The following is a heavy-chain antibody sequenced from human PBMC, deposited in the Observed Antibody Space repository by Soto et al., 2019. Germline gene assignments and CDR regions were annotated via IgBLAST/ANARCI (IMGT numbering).Heavy chain of an antibody. CDR3: ARESRGETIFGVVIRSVYYYYYMDV. Sequence: GGSLRLSCAASGFTFSDYYMSWIRQAPGKGLEWVSYISSSGSTIYYADSVKGRFTISRDNAKNSLYLQMNSLRAEDTAVYYCARESRGETIFGVVIRSVYYYYYMDVWGKGTTVTVSS. D-gene: IGHD3-3*01. CDR2: ISSSGSTI. J-gene: IGHJ6*03. CDR1: GFTFSDYY. V-gene: IGHV3-11*01.